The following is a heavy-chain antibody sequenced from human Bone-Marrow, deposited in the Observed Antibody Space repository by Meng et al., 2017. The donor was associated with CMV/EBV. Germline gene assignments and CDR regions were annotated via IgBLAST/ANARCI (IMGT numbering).Heavy chain of an antibody. V-gene: IGHV1-46*01. J-gene: IGHJ4*02. CDR2: INPSGGST. CDR1: GYTSTSYY. Sequence: QVQLVQFGAVVKKPEALVKASANASGYTSTSYYMHWVRQAPGQGLEWMGIINPSGGSTSYAQKFQGRVTMTRDTSTSTVYMELSSLRSEDTAVYYCARESDSSGWYSRKGYWGQGTLVTVSS. CDR3: ARESDSSGWYSRKGY. D-gene: IGHD6-19*01.